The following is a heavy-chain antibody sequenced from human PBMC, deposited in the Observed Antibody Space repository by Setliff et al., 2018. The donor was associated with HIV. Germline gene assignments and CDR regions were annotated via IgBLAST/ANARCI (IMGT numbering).Heavy chain of an antibody. CDR3: ARDLPIYDTSGSLDY. V-gene: IGHV3-74*01. D-gene: IGHD3-22*01. Sequence: GGSLRLSCAASEFTFSRYWMVWVRQAPGKGLLWVSRISSDAITTTYADSVKGRFTISRDNSKNTLFLQMNSLRAEDTAVYYCARDLPIYDTSGSLDYWGQGALVTVSS. CDR2: ISSDAITT. J-gene: IGHJ4*02. CDR1: EFTFSRYW.